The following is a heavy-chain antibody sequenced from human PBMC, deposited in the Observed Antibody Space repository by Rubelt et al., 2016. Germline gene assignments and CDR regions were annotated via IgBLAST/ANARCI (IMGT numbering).Heavy chain of an antibody. V-gene: IGHV1-69*01. CDR3: ARDVLEWSDALDI. D-gene: IGHD3-3*01. CDR2: IIPIFGTA. CDR1: GDTFSSYA. Sequence: QVQLVQSGAEVKKPGSSVKVSCKASGDTFSSYAISWVRQAPGQGLEWMGGIIPIFGTANYAQKFQGRVTITADESTSTAYMERSSLRSEDTAVYYCARDVLEWSDALDIWAKGQWSPSLQ. J-gene: IGHJ3*02.